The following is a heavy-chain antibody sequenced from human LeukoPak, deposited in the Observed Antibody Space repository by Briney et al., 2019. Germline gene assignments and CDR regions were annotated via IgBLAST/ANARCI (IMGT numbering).Heavy chain of an antibody. D-gene: IGHD2-15*01. V-gene: IGHV3-48*01. J-gene: IGHJ6*03. CDR1: GFTFSSYS. Sequence: GGSLRLSCAASGFTFSSYSMNWVRQAPGKGLEWVSYISSSSSTIYYADSVKGRFTISRDNAKNSLYLQMNSLRAEDTAVYYCAGDCSGGSCYFGPGYYHYMDVWGKGTTVTVSS. CDR2: ISSSSSTI. CDR3: AGDCSGGSCYFGPGYYHYMDV.